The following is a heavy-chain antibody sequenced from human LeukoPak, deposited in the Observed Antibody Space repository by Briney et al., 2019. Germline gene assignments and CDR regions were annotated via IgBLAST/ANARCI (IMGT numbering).Heavy chain of an antibody. Sequence: SVKVSCKASGGTFSSYAISWVRQAPGQGLEWMGGIFPIFGTANYAQKFQGRVTITTDESTSTAYMELSSLRSEDTAVYYCARDRLSIAARRDPYYYYYYMDVWGKGTTVTVSS. CDR3: ARDRLSIAARRDPYYYYYYMDV. V-gene: IGHV1-69*05. CDR1: GGTFSSYA. D-gene: IGHD6-6*01. J-gene: IGHJ6*03. CDR2: IFPIFGTA.